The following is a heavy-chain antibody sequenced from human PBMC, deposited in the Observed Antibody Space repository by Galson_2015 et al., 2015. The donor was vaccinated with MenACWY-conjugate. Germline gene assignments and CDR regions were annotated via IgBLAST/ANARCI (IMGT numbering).Heavy chain of an antibody. CDR1: GFTISSYA. CDR2: TSYDGSKK. CDR3: ARDQQGYNSSLYRSFDY. Sequence: SLRLSCAASGFTISSYAMHWVRQAPGKGLEWVAVTSYDGSKKYYADSVKGRFPISRDNSKNTLYLQMNSLRDEDTAVYYCARDQQGYNSSLYRSFDYLGQVTLVTVAS. D-gene: IGHD6-13*01. V-gene: IGHV3-30*04. J-gene: IGHJ4*02.